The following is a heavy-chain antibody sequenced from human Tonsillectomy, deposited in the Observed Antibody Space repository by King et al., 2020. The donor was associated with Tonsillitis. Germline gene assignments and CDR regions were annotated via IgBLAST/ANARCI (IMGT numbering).Heavy chain of an antibody. V-gene: IGHV3-30*02. D-gene: IGHD3-16*01. CDR1: GFIFINYG. J-gene: IGHJ6*03. CDR2: IRYDGSNK. CDR3: AKSSVGHGNYADYDYYMDV. Sequence: VQLVESGGGVVQPGGSLRLSCAASGFIFINYGMHWVRQAPGKGLEWVAFIRYDGSNKYYADSVKGRFTITRDNSKNTLYLQMNSLRAEDTAVYYCAKSSVGHGNYADYDYYMDVWGQGTTVTVSS.